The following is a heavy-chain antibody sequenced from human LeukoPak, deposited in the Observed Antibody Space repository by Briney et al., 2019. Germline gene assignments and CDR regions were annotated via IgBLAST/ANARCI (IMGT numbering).Heavy chain of an antibody. J-gene: IGHJ4*02. CDR1: GGSISNGGYY. V-gene: IGHV4-61*02. Sequence: SETLSLTCSVSGGSISNGGYYWSWIRQPAGKGLEWIGRIYTSGSTNYNPSLRSRVTISLDTSKNQFSLELKSVTAADTAMYYCARGGDSGGYSRHPFDYWGQGTLVTVSS. CDR2: IYTSGST. CDR3: ARGGDSGGYSRHPFDY. D-gene: IGHD3-22*01.